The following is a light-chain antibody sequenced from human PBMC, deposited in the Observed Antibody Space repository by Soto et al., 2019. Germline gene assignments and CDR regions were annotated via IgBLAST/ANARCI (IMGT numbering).Light chain of an antibody. CDR2: GAS. V-gene: IGKV3-15*01. CDR3: QQYNHCPLYT. CDR1: QSVSSN. Sequence: EIVMTQSPATLSVSPGERATLSCRASQSVSSNLAWYQQKPGQAPRLLIYGASTRATGIPARFSGSGSGTEFTLTISCLQSEDFAVHYCQQYNHCPLYTFGQGTKLEIK. J-gene: IGKJ2*01.